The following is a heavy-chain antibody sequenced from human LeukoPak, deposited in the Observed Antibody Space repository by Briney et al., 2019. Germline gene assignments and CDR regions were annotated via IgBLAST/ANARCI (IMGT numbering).Heavy chain of an antibody. Sequence: SGGSLRLSCAASGFTFDDYTMHWVRQAPGKGLEWVSLISWDGGSTYYADSVKGRFTISRDNSKNSLYLQMNSLRTEDTALYYCAKDTGSRQVEYMDVWGKGTTVTVSS. CDR3: AKDTGSRQVEYMDV. CDR2: ISWDGGST. J-gene: IGHJ6*03. V-gene: IGHV3-43*01. D-gene: IGHD3-10*01. CDR1: GFTFDDYT.